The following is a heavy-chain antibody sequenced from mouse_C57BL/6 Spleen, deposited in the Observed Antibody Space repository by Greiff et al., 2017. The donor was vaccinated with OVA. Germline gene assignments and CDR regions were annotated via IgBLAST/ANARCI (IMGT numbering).Heavy chain of an antibody. V-gene: IGHV1-81*01. D-gene: IGHD2-3*01. CDR1: GYTFTSYG. Sequence: VQLQESGAELARPGASVKLSCKASGYTFTSYGISWVKQRTGQGLEWIGEIYPRSGNTYYNEKFKGKATLTADKSSSTAYMELRSLTSEDSAVYFCARSGGYDGYYHYFDYWGQGTTLTVSS. CDR3: ARSGGYDGYYHYFDY. J-gene: IGHJ2*01. CDR2: IYPRSGNT.